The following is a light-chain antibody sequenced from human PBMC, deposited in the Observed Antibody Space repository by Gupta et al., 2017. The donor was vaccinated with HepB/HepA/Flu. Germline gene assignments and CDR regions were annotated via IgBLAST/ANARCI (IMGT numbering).Light chain of an antibody. J-gene: IGKJ4*01. V-gene: IGKV3-11*01. Sequence: LTQSPTTLSVSPGGRATLSCRASENIETSLAWYHQRPGQAPRLLLYDVSIRAIGVPARFSGRGSGTDFTLIIDTLQPEDLGLYFCQHRLSWPLTFVGGTKVGI. CDR1: ENIETS. CDR2: DVS. CDR3: QHRLSWPLT.